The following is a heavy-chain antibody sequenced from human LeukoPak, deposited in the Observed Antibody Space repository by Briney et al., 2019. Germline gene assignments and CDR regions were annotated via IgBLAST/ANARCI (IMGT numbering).Heavy chain of an antibody. V-gene: IGHV4-4*07. J-gene: IGHJ3*02. CDR1: GGSISSYY. CDR3: ARVTYEEVVPEHDAFDI. D-gene: IGHD2-2*01. CDR2: IYTSGST. Sequence: PSETLSLTCTVSGGSISSYYWSWIRQPAGKGLEWIGRIYTSGSTNYNPSLKSRVTMSVDTSKNQFSLKLSSVTAADTAVYYCARVTYEEVVPEHDAFDIWGQGTMVTVSS.